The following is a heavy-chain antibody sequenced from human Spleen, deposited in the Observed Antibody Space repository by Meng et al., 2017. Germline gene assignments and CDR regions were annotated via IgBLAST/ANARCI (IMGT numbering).Heavy chain of an antibody. D-gene: IGHD1-26*01. J-gene: IGHJ4*02. Sequence: QLRRQGSGPGLVKPSETLSLTCTVSGGSVSSGGYYWSWIRQPPGKGLEWIGYIYYNGKTKYNPSLKSRVTISEDTSKNRFSLRLASMTAADTAVYYCARDNVGRGFDSWGQGTLVTVSS. CDR3: ARDNVGRGFDS. CDR1: GGSVSSGGYY. CDR2: IYYNGKT. V-gene: IGHV4-61*03.